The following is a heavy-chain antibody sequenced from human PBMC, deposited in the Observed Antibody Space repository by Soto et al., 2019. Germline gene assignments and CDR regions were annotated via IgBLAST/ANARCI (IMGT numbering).Heavy chain of an antibody. J-gene: IGHJ3*02. Sequence: QVQLVQSGAEVKKPGSSVKVSCKASGGTFSSYAISWVRQAPGQGLEWMGGIIPIFGTANYARKFQGRVTITADESTSTSYRERSSLRSEDTAVYYCSSIAAGPPEDAFDIWGQGTMVTVSS. CDR2: IIPIFGTA. D-gene: IGHD6-13*01. V-gene: IGHV1-69*12. CDR1: GGTFSSYA. CDR3: SSIAAGPPEDAFDI.